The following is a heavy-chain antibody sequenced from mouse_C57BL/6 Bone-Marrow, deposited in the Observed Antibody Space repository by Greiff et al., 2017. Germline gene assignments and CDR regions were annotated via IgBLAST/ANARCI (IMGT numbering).Heavy chain of an antibody. CDR2: ISYDGIN. D-gene: IGHD2-12*01. J-gene: IGHJ3*01. Sequence: EVKLMESGPGLVKPSQSLSLPCSVTGYSITSGYYWNWIRQFPGNKLEWMGYISYDGINNYNPSLKNRISFTRDTSKNQFFLKLNSVTTEATATYYCARTYSSWFAYWGQGTLVTVSA. V-gene: IGHV3-6*01. CDR1: GYSITSGYY. CDR3: ARTYSSWFAY.